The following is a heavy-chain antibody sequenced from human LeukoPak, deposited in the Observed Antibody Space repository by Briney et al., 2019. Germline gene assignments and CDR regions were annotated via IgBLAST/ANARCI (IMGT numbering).Heavy chain of an antibody. D-gene: IGHD6-19*01. CDR3: ASFPVAGPDGDY. CDR1: GFTFSSYL. V-gene: IGHV3-7*01. CDR2: IKQDGSEK. J-gene: IGHJ4*02. Sequence: GGSLRLSCAASGFTFSSYLMSWVRQAPGKGLEWVANIKQDGSEKYYVDSVKGRLTISIDNAQNSLYLQMNSRRAEDTAVYYCASFPVAGPDGDYWGQGTLVTVSS.